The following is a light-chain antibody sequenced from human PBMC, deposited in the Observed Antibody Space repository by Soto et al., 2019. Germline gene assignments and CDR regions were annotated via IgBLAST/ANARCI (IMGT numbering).Light chain of an antibody. CDR2: DAS. CDR1: QDISNY. J-gene: IGKJ5*01. Sequence: DIQMTQSPSSLSASVGDRVTITCQASQDISNYLNWYQQKPGKAPKLLIYDASNLETGVPSRFSGSGSGTDFTFTISSRQPEDIATYYCQQYYNRPPITFGQGTLLEIK. V-gene: IGKV1-33*01. CDR3: QQYYNRPPIT.